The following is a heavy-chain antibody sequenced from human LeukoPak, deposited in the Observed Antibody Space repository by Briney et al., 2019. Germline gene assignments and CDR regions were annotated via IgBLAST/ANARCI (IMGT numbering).Heavy chain of an antibody. J-gene: IGHJ6*03. Sequence: SETLSLTCAVYGGSFSGYYWSWIRQPPGKGLEWIGEINHSGSTNYNPSLKSRVTISVDTSKNQFSLKLSSVTAADTAVYYCARIVPAATENYYYYMDVWGKGTTVTVSS. CDR2: INHSGST. CDR1: GGSFSGYY. D-gene: IGHD2-2*01. V-gene: IGHV4-34*09. CDR3: ARIVPAATENYYYYMDV.